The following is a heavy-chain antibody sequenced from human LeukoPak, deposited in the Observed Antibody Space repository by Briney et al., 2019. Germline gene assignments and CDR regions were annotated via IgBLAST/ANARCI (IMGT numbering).Heavy chain of an antibody. Sequence: GASVKVSCKASGGTFSSYAISWVRQAPGQGLEWMGRIIPILGIANYAQKFQGRVTTTADKSTSTAYVELSSLRSEDTAVYYCARANPWRQRDFDYWGQGTLVTVSS. CDR3: ARANPWRQRDFDY. V-gene: IGHV1-69*04. CDR1: GGTFSSYA. J-gene: IGHJ4*02. CDR2: IIPILGIA. D-gene: IGHD6-25*01.